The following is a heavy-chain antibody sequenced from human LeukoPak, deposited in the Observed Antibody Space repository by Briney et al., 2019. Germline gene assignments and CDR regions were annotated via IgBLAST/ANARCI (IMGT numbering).Heavy chain of an antibody. CDR1: GGSFSGYY. D-gene: IGHD6-19*01. Sequence: PSETLSLTCAVYGGSFSGYYWSWIRQPQGKGLERIGEMNHSGSTNYNPSLKSRVTISVDASKNQFSLKLSSVTAADTAVFYCARRGAVAGTNWFDPWGQGTLVTVSS. CDR2: MNHSGST. CDR3: ARRGAVAGTNWFDP. J-gene: IGHJ5*02. V-gene: IGHV4-34*01.